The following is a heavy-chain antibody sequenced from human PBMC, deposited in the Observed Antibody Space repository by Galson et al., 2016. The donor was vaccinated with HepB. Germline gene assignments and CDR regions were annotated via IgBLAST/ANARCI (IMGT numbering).Heavy chain of an antibody. V-gene: IGHV3-48*03. CDR3: ARGGYGGYFPREFDY. CDR2: ISSSGSTI. J-gene: IGHJ4*02. D-gene: IGHD5-12*01. CDR1: GFTFSSYE. Sequence: SLRLSCAASGFTFSSYEMNWVRQAPGKGLERVSYISSSGSTIYYADSVKGRFTISRDNAKNSLYPQMNSLRAEDTAVYYGARGGYGGYFPREFDYWGQGTLVTVSS.